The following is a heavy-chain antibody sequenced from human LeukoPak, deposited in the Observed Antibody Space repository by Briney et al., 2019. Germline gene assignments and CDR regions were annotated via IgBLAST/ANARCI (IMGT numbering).Heavy chain of an antibody. CDR1: GGTFSSYA. CDR3: ARDLAEHYGDNWFDP. Sequence: ASVKVSCKASGGTFSSYAISWVRQAPGQGLEWMGRIIPIFGTANYAQKFQGRVTITTDESTSTAYMELSSLRSEDTAAYYCARDLAEHYGDNWFDPWGQGTLVTVSS. J-gene: IGHJ5*02. D-gene: IGHD4-17*01. CDR2: IIPIFGTA. V-gene: IGHV1-69*05.